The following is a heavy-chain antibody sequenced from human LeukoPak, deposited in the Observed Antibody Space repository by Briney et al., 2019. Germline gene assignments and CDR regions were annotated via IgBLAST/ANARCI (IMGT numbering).Heavy chain of an antibody. V-gene: IGHV3-30*18. J-gene: IGHJ4*02. CDR2: ISYDGSSK. CDR1: GFTFSSYG. D-gene: IGHD1-1*01. CDR3: AKAPTTGTTSTLYYY. Sequence: GGSLRLSCAASGFTFSSYGMHWVRQAPGKGLEWVAVISYDGSSKYYADSVEGRFTISRDNSKNTLYLQMNSLRAEDTAVYYCAKAPTTGTTSTLYYYWGQGTLVTVSS.